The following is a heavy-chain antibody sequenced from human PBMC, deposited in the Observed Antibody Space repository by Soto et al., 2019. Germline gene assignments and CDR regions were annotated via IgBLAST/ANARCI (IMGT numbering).Heavy chain of an antibody. CDR1: GFTFSSYA. CDR3: AKDQGGGWSHRYDY. D-gene: IGHD3-16*01. V-gene: IGHV3-23*01. Sequence: PGGSLRLSCAASGFTFSSYAMSWVRQAPGKGLEWVSAISGSGGSTYYADSVKGRFTISRDNSKNTLYLQMNSLRAEDTAVYYCAKDQGGGWSHRYDYWGQGTLVTVSS. J-gene: IGHJ4*02. CDR2: ISGSGGST.